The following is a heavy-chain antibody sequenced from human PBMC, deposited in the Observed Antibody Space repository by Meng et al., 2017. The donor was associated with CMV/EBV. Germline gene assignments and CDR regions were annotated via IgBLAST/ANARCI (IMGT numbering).Heavy chain of an antibody. D-gene: IGHD3/OR15-3a*01. CDR3: ARDRTGYPFDY. J-gene: IGHJ4*02. CDR2: ISSSSSYT. V-gene: IGHV3-11*05. CDR1: GFIFSDYY. Sequence: VRWVGSGGGFVKPGGYLDLSGAASGFIFSDYYMSWIRQAPGKGLEWVSYISSSSSYTNYADSVKGRFTISRDNAQNSLYLQMNSLRAEDTAVYYCARDRTGYPFDYWGQGTLVTVSS.